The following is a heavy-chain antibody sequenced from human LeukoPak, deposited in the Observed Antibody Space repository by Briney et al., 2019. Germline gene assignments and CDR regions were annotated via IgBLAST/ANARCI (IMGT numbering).Heavy chain of an antibody. J-gene: IGHJ6*02. Sequence: GGSLRLSCVASGLTFSGQWMSWVRQAPGKGLEWVASIKDDGSGQFYVDSVKGRFTISRDNAKNSLYLQMNSLRAEDTAVYYCARDRWELLSNSYHYCGLDVWGQGTTVTVSS. CDR2: IKDDGSGQ. CDR1: GLTFSGQW. V-gene: IGHV3-7*01. D-gene: IGHD2-15*01. CDR3: ARDRWELLSNSYHYCGLDV.